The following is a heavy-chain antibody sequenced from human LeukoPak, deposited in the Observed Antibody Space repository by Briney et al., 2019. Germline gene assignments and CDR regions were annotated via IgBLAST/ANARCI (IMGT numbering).Heavy chain of an antibody. J-gene: IGHJ4*02. D-gene: IGHD1-1*01. CDR3: ARVQRPLDGADY. CDR1: GGSISSYY. Sequence: SETLSLTCTDPGGSISSYYWSWIRQPLEKGLEWIGDIYYIVSTYYTPPLKSRVTISVDTSKNLFSLKLSSVTAADTAVYYCARVQRPLDGADYWGQGTLVTVSS. CDR2: IYYIVST. V-gene: IGHV4-59*01.